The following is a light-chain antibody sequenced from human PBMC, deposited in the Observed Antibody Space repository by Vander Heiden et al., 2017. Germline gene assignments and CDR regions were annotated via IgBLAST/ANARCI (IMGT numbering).Light chain of an antibody. Sequence: QPRLSQPPSFSSGSRQTATLTFTGDSNKVVALQPAWPQQHQRHPPKLLSHTNNNRPSGISESFPGSRSRNTAPLLSTGLRPEDEADYYFSGWDSSLSALVFGGGTKLTVL. V-gene: IGLV10-54*04. CDR2: TNN. J-gene: IGLJ3*02. CDR3: SGWDSSLSALV. CDR1: SNKVVALQ.